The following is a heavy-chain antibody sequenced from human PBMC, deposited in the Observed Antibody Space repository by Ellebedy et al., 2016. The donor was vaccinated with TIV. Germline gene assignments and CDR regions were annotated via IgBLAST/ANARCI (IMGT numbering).Heavy chain of an antibody. CDR2: ISSSSSYI. V-gene: IGHV3-21*01. J-gene: IGHJ4*02. D-gene: IGHD1-26*01. CDR1: GFTFSSYS. Sequence: GESLKISCAASGFTFSSYSMNWVRQAPGKGLEWVSSISSSSSYIYYADSVKGRFTISRDNAKNSLYLQMNSLRAEDTAVYYCASQIVGATGYFDYWGQGTLVTVSS. CDR3: ASQIVGATGYFDY.